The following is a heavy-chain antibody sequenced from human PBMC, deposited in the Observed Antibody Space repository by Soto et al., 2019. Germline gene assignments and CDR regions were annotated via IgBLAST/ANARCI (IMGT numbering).Heavy chain of an antibody. J-gene: IGHJ4*02. V-gene: IGHV4-31*03. CDR1: GGSISSGGYY. Sequence: PSETLSLTCTVSGGSISSGGYYWSWIRQHPGKGLEWIGYIYYSGSTYYNPSLKSRVTISVDTSKNQFSLKLSSVTAAETAVYYCARYDYGDFYFDYWGQGTLVTVSX. CDR2: IYYSGST. D-gene: IGHD4-17*01. CDR3: ARYDYGDFYFDY.